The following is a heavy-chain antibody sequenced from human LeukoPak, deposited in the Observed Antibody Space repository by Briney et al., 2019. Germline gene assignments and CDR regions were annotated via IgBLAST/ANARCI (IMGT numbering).Heavy chain of an antibody. V-gene: IGHV7-4-1*02. D-gene: IGHD3-10*01. Sequence: ASVKVSCKASGYTFTSYAMNWVRQAPGQGLEWMGWINTNTGNPTYAQGFTGRFVFSLDTSVSTAYLQISSLKAEDTAVYYCAVLLWFGELLSCPPPYWGQGTLVTVSS. J-gene: IGHJ4*02. CDR1: GYTFTSYA. CDR2: INTNTGNP. CDR3: AVLLWFGELLSCPPPY.